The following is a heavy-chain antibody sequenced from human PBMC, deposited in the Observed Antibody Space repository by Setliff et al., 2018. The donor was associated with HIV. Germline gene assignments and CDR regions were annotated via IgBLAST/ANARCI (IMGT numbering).Heavy chain of an antibody. CDR2: IYYSGST. J-gene: IGHJ3*02. CDR1: DGSFSSDY. D-gene: IGHD5-12*01. CDR3: ARAEMATIVAFDI. V-gene: IGHV4-59*01. Sequence: SETLSLTCTVSDGSFSSDYWTWIRRTPGKGLEWIGYIYYSGSTKYNPSLTSRVTISVDTSKSHFSLKLTSVTAADTAVYYCARAEMATIVAFDIWGQGTMVT.